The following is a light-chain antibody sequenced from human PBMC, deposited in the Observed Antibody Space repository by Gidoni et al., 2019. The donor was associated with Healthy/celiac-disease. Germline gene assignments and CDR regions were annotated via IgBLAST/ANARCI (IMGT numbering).Light chain of an antibody. CDR2: DAS. CDR3: QQRSNWPPT. J-gene: IGKJ1*01. CDR1: QSVSSY. V-gene: IGKV3-11*01. Sequence: EIVLTQSPATLSLSPGESATLPCRASQSVSSYLAWYQQKPGQAPRLLIYDASSGSGTDFTLTISSLEPEDFAVYYCQQRSNWPPTFGQGTKVEIK.